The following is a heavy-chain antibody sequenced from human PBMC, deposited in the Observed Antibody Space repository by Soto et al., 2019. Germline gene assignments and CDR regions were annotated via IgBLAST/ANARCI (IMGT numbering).Heavy chain of an antibody. V-gene: IGHV4-34*02. CDR3: ARGRLLLWYFDL. Sequence: QVQLQQWGAGLLKPSETLSLTCAVYGGSFSGYYWSWIRQSPGKGLEWIGEINHSGITNYNPSLKSRVTMSVDTSKSQFSLNLSSVTAADTAVYYCARGRLLLWYFDLWGRGTLVTVSS. CDR1: GGSFSGYY. J-gene: IGHJ2*01. CDR2: INHSGIT. D-gene: IGHD2-15*01.